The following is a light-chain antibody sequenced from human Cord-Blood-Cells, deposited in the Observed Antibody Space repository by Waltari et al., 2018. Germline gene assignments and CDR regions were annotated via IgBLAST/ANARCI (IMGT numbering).Light chain of an antibody. J-gene: IGLJ1*01. CDR1: SSDVGSYNL. CDR3: CSYAGSSLYV. CDR2: EVS. V-gene: IGLV2-23*02. Sequence: QSALTQPASVSGSPGQSITISCTGTSSDVGSYNLASWYQQHPGEAPTLMLDEVSQRPSGVSKRFSGSKSGNTASLTISGLQAEDEADYDCCSYAGSSLYVFGTGTKVTVL.